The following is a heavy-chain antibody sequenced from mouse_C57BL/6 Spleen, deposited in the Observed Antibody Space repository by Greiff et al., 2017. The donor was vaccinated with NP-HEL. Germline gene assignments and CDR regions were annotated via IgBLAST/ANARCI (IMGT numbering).Heavy chain of an antibody. CDR1: GYSITSGYY. CDR3: AREGTYGNYVRVFAY. Sequence: VQLQQSGPGLVKPSQSLSLTCSVTGYSITSGYYWNWIRQFPGNKLEWMGYISYDGSNNYNPSLKNRISITRDTSKNQFFLKLNSVTTEDTATYYCAREGTYGNYVRVFAYWGQGTLVTVSA. CDR2: ISYDGSN. J-gene: IGHJ3*01. V-gene: IGHV3-6*01. D-gene: IGHD2-1*01.